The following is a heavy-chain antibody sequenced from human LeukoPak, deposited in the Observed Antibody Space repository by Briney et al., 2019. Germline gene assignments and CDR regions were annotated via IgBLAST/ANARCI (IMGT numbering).Heavy chain of an antibody. V-gene: IGHV4-59*01. J-gene: IGHJ6*03. Sequence: PSETLSLTCTVSGDSISTYYWSWIRQPPGKGLEWIGYIYYSGSTNYNPSLKSRVTISVDTSKNQFSLKLSSVTAADTAVYYCARGSPNYDILTGYYLDYMDVWGKGTTVTISS. CDR3: ARGSPNYDILTGYYLDYMDV. D-gene: IGHD3-9*01. CDR1: GDSISTYY. CDR2: IYYSGST.